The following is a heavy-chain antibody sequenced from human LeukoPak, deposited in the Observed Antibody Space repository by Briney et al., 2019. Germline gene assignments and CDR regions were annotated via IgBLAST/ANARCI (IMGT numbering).Heavy chain of an antibody. V-gene: IGHV3-21*01. CDR1: GFTFSSYS. Sequence: AGGSLRLSCAASGFTFSSYSMNWVRQAPGKGLEWVSSISSSSSYIYYADSVKGRFTISRYNAKNLLYLQMNSLRAEDTAVYYCAXXRETYYXXWSGYYPFEYWGQGTLVTVSS. J-gene: IGHJ4*02. CDR2: ISSSSSYI. D-gene: IGHD3-3*01. CDR3: AXXRETYYXXWSGYYPFEY.